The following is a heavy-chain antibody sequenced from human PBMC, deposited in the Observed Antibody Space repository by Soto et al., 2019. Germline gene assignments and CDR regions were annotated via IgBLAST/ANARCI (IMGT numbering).Heavy chain of an antibody. CDR1: GFTFSSYG. D-gene: IGHD1-26*01. CDR2: ISYDGSNK. J-gene: IGHJ6*02. Sequence: QTGGSLRLSCAASGFTFSSYGMHWVRQAPGKGLEWVAVISYDGSNKYYADSVRGRFIISRDNSKNRLYLQMNSLRAEDTAVYYCASDLVGASDSYGLDVWGQGTPVTVSS. CDR3: ASDLVGASDSYGLDV. V-gene: IGHV3-30*03.